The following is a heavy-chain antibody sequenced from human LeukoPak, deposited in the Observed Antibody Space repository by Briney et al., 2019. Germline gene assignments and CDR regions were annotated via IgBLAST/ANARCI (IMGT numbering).Heavy chain of an antibody. Sequence: SETLSLTCAVYGGSFSGYYWSWIRQPPGKGLEWIGEINHSGSTNYNPSLKSRVTISVDTSKNQFSLKLSSVTAADTAVYYCARDSSIAEAGLDYWGQGTLVTVSS. CDR3: ARDSSIAEAGLDY. CDR2: INHSGST. D-gene: IGHD6-13*01. CDR1: GGSFSGYY. J-gene: IGHJ4*02. V-gene: IGHV4-34*01.